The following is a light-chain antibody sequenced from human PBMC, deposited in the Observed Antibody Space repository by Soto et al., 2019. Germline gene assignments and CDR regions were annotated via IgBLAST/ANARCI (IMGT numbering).Light chain of an antibody. CDR1: QTINNR. V-gene: IGKV1-5*01. Sequence: DIQMTQYPSTLSASVGDRVTIPCRASQTINNRLAWYQQKPGKAPKLLIYDVSTLESGVPSRFSGSGSGTEFTLTISSLQPDDFATYYCQQYDSFWTMFGQGTKVDIK. CDR3: QQYDSFWTM. J-gene: IGKJ1*01. CDR2: DVS.